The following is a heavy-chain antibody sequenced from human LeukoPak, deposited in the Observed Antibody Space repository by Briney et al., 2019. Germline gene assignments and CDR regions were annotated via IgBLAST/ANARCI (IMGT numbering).Heavy chain of an antibody. CDR1: GGSISSYY. V-gene: IGHV4-59*01. CDR2: IYYSGST. D-gene: IGHD6-13*01. J-gene: IGHJ4*02. Sequence: PSETLSLTCTVSGGSISSYYWSWIRQPPGKGLEWIGYIYYSGSTNYNPSLKSRVTISVDTSKNQFPLKLSSVTAADTAVYYCARRQYSSSWYFDYWGQGTLVTVSS. CDR3: ARRQYSSSWYFDY.